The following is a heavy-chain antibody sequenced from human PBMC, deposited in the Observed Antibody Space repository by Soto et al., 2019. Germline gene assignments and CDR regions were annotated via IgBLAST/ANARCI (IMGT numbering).Heavy chain of an antibody. CDR3: ASVGCSGSNCYNAMDV. J-gene: IGHJ6*02. CDR1: GGSISSSRCH. Sequence: SETLSLTCTVSGGSISSSRCHWGWIRQPPGKGLEWIASIKYSGTTFYNPSLKSRVTISVDKSKNHFSLKLSSVTAADTAVYYCASVGCSGSNCYNAMDVWGQGTTVTVSS. V-gene: IGHV4-39*07. CDR2: IKYSGTT. D-gene: IGHD2-15*01.